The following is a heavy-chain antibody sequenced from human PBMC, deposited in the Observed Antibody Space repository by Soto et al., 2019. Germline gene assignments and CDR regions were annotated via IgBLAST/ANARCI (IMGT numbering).Heavy chain of an antibody. Sequence: GGSLRLSCAASGFTFSSYSMNWVRQAPGKGLEWVSSISSSSSYIYYADSVKGRFTISRDNAKNSLYLQMNSPRAEDTAVYYCARGTLAGTAAFDIWGQGTMVTVSS. CDR3: ARGTLAGTAAFDI. J-gene: IGHJ3*02. CDR2: ISSSSSYI. CDR1: GFTFSSYS. V-gene: IGHV3-21*01. D-gene: IGHD6-19*01.